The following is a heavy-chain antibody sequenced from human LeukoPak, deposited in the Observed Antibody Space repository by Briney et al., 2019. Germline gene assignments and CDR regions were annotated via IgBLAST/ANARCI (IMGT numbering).Heavy chain of an antibody. D-gene: IGHD6-13*01. CDR2: INPNSGGT. CDR1: GYTFTGYY. CDR3: ASTGIADDAFDI. V-gene: IGHV1-2*06. J-gene: IGHJ3*02. Sequence: ASVKVSCKASGYTFTGYYMHWVRQAPGQGLGWMGRINPNSGGTNYAQKFQGRVTMTRDTSISTAYMELSRLRSDDTAVYYCASTGIADDAFDIWGQGTMVTVSS.